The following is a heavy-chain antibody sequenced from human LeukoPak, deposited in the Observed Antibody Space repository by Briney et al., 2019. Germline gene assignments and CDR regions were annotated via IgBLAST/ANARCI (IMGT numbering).Heavy chain of an antibody. CDR2: MNPNSGNT. CDR3: ARTSSSWFHYYGMDV. D-gene: IGHD6-13*01. Sequence: ASVKVSCKASGYTFTSYDINSVRQATGQGLEWMGWMNPNSGNTGYAQKFQGRVTMTRNTSISTAYMELSSLRSEDTAVYYCARTSSSWFHYYGMDVWGQGTTVTVSS. V-gene: IGHV1-8*01. J-gene: IGHJ6*02. CDR1: GYTFTSYD.